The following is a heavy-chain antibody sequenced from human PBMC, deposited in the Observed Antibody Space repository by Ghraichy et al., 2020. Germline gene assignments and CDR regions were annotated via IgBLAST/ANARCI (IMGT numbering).Heavy chain of an antibody. D-gene: IGHD6-19*01. J-gene: IGHJ4*02. CDR1: GFSLSTSGMR. CDR3: ARIRYSSDWPPDY. V-gene: IGHV2-70*04. Sequence: SGPTLVKPTQTLTLTCTFSGFSLSTSGMRLNWIRQPPGKALGWLARIDWDDDKFYSTSLKTRLTISKDTFKNQVFLTMTNMDPVDTATYYCARIRYSSDWPPDYWGQGTLVTVSS. CDR2: IDWDDDK.